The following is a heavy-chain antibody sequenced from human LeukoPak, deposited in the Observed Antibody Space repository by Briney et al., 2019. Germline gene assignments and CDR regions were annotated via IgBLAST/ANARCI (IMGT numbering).Heavy chain of an antibody. V-gene: IGHV5-51*01. CDR1: GYSFTTYW. J-gene: IGHJ4*02. Sequence: EESLKVSCKGSGYSFTTYWIGWVRPMPGKGLEWIGIIFPGDSDTTYSPSLQGQVTISADKSINTAYLQWSSLRASDTAMYYCATSESQTRFDYWGQGTPVTVSS. CDR2: IFPGDSDT. CDR3: ATSESQTRFDY. D-gene: IGHD1/OR15-1a*01.